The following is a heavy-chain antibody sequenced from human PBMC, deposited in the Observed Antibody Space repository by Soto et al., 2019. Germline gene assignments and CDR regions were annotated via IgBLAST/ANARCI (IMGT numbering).Heavy chain of an antibody. J-gene: IGHJ3*02. CDR2: IIPIFGTA. Sequence: SVKVSCKASGGTFSSYAISWVRQAPGQGLEWMGGIIPIFGTANYAQKFQGRVTITADESTSTAYMELSSLRSEDTAVYYCARVMMGDGTGDDAFDIWGQGTMVTVSS. CDR3: ARVMMGDGTGDDAFDI. V-gene: IGHV1-69*13. CDR1: GGTFSSYA. D-gene: IGHD3-16*01.